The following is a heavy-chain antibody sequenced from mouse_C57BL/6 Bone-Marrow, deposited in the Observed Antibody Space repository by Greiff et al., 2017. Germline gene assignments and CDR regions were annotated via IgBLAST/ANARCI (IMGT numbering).Heavy chain of an antibody. Sequence: QVHVKQSGAELVRPGTSVKMSCKASGYTFTNYWIGWAKQRPGHGLEWIGDIYPGGGYTNYNEKFKGKATLTADKSSSTAYMQFSSLTSEDSAIYYCAIITTGDAMDYWGQGTSVTVSS. D-gene: IGHD1-2*01. V-gene: IGHV1-63*01. CDR1: GYTFTNYW. CDR3: AIITTGDAMDY. CDR2: IYPGGGYT. J-gene: IGHJ4*01.